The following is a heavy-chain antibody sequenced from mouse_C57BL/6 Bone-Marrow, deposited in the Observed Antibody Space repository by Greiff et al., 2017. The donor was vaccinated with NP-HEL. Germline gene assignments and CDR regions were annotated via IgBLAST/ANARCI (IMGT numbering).Heavy chain of an antibody. V-gene: IGHV1-72*01. CDR2: IDPNSGGT. J-gene: IGHJ1*03. D-gene: IGHD1-1*01. CDR1: GYTFTSYW. CDR3: ARESFITTVVRYFDV. Sequence: QVQLQQPGAELVKPGASVKLSCKASGYTFTSYWMHWVKQRPGRGLEWIGRIDPNSGGTKYNEKFKSKATLTVDKPSSTAYMQLSSLTSEDSAVYYCARESFITTVVRYFDVWGTGTTVTVSS.